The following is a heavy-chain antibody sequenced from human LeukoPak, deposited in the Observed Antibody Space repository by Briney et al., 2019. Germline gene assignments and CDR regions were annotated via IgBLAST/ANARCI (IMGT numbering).Heavy chain of an antibody. D-gene: IGHD3-3*01. CDR1: GFTFSSYA. CDR3: AEHDYDFWSGYFDY. J-gene: IGHJ4*02. Sequence: GSSLRLSCAASGFTFSSYAMHWVRQAPGKGLDLEWVTVLSYDANEYYADSVKGRFTISRDISKNTLYLQMNSLRGDDTAVYYCAEHDYDFWSGYFDYWGQGTLVTVSS. V-gene: IGHV3-30-3*01. CDR2: LSYDANE.